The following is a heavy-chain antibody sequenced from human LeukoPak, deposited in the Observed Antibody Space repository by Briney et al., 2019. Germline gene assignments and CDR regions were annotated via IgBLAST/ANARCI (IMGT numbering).Heavy chain of an antibody. CDR2: IKEDGSQK. V-gene: IGHV3-7*01. CDR3: ARVSSTRDFDY. D-gene: IGHD6-6*01. Sequence: GGSLRLSCAASGFTFSGSWMTWVRQAPGKGLEWVANIKEDGSQKYYVDSVKGRFTISRDNAQSSLYLQMNSLRVEDTAVYYCARVSSTRDFDYWGQGTLVTVSS. J-gene: IGHJ4*02. CDR1: GFTFSGSW.